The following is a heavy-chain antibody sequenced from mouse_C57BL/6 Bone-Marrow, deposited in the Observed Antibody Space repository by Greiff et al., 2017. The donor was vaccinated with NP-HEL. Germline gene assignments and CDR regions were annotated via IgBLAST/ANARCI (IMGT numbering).Heavy chain of an antibody. D-gene: IGHD1-1*01. CDR2: ISDGGSYT. J-gene: IGHJ4*01. CDR3: ARGDPTVVATKAMDY. Sequence: EVKVEESGGGLVKPGGSLKLSCAASGFTFGSYAMSWVRQTPEKRLEWVATISDGGSYTYYPDNVKGRFTISRDNAKNNLYLQMSHLKSEDTAMYYCARGDPTVVATKAMDYWGQGTSVTVSS. V-gene: IGHV5-4*03. CDR1: GFTFGSYA.